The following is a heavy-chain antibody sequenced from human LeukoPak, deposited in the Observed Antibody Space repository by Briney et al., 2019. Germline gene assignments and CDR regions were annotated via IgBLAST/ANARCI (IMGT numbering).Heavy chain of an antibody. CDR1: GGSISSGGYY. V-gene: IGHV4-31*03. CDR3: ARVLSHKYCDFWSGYVSGWFDP. J-gene: IGHJ5*01. Sequence: PSQTLSLTCTVSGGSISSGGYYWSWIRQHPGKGLEWIGYIYYSGSTYYNPSLKSRVTISVDTSKNQFSLKLSSVTAADTAVYYCARVLSHKYCDFWSGYVSGWFDPWGQGTLDTVSS. CDR2: IYYSGST. D-gene: IGHD3-3*01.